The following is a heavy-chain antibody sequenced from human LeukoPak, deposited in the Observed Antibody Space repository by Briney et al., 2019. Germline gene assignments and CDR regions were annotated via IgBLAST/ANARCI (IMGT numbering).Heavy chain of an antibody. Sequence: ASVKVSCKASGGTFSSYTISWVRQAPGQGLEWMGRIIPILGIANYAQKFQGRFTITADKSTSTAYMELSSLRSEDTAVYYCARGLLEWSAGYYYYYMDVWGKGTTVTVSS. J-gene: IGHJ6*03. D-gene: IGHD3-3*01. V-gene: IGHV1-69*02. CDR2: IIPILGIA. CDR3: ARGLLEWSAGYYYYYMDV. CDR1: GGTFSSYT.